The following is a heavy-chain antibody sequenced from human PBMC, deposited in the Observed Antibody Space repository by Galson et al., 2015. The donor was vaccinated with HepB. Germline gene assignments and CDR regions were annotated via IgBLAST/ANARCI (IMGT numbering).Heavy chain of an antibody. J-gene: IGHJ5*02. CDR1: GGSISSYY. V-gene: IGHV4-59*08. Sequence: LSLTCTVSGGSISSYYWSWIRQPPGKGLEWIGYIYYSGSTNYNPSLKSRVTISVDTSKNQFSLKLSSVTAADTAVYYCARVHGYGSGSYYSGNWFDPWGQGTLVTVSS. CDR2: IYYSGST. CDR3: ARVHGYGSGSYYSGNWFDP. D-gene: IGHD3-10*01.